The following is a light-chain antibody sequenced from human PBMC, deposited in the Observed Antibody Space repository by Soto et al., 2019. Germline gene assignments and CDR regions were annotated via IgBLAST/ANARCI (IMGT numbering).Light chain of an antibody. V-gene: IGKV1-39*01. CDR3: QQSYSTPRM. CDR1: QRIATY. J-gene: IGKJ1*01. CDR2: TSS. Sequence: DIQMTQSPSSLSASVGDRVTITCRAGQRIATYLNWYQQKPGKAPRLLIYTSSTLQIGVPSRFSGSGSGTDFTLTISSLQPEDFATYYCQQSYSTPRMFGQGTKVDIK.